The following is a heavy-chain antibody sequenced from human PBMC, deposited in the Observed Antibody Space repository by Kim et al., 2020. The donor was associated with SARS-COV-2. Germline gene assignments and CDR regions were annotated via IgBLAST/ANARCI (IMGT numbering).Heavy chain of an antibody. CDR2: TSGSGVADLTT. Sequence: GGSLRLSCAASGFTFDSYALTWVRQAPGKGLEWVAATSGSGVADLTTYYPDSVKGRFTISRDNSKNTLYLQMNSLRAEDTATYYCAKDRTQLGGRLGSLDLGGRDTLVTVTS. CDR1: GFTFDSYA. D-gene: IGHD1-1*01. V-gene: IGHV3-23*01. CDR3: AKDRTQLGGRLGSLDL. J-gene: IGHJ2*01.